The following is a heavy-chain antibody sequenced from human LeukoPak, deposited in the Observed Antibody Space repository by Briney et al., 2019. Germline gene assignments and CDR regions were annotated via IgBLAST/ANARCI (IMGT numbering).Heavy chain of an antibody. V-gene: IGHV3-21*01. J-gene: IGHJ4*02. Sequence: GGSLRLSCAASGFTFSSYSMNWVRQAPGKGLEWVSSISSSSSYIYYADSVKGRFTISRDNAKNSLYLQMNSLRAEDTAVYYCAGDRSSGWYEYFDYWGQGTLVTVSS. CDR2: ISSSSSYI. CDR1: GFTFSSYS. CDR3: AGDRSSGWYEYFDY. D-gene: IGHD6-19*01.